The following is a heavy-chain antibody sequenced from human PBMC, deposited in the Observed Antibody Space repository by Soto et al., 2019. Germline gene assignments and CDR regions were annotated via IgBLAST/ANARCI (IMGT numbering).Heavy chain of an antibody. J-gene: IGHJ4*02. CDR1: GFTFSIYS. Sequence: EVQLVESGGGLVQPGGSLRLSCAASGFTFSIYSMNWVRQAPGKGLEWVSYITSSGSAIYYADTVKGRFTISRDNAKNSLYLQMTSLRAEDTAVYYCTRGSTGYAHAALDSWGQGTLVTVSA. D-gene: IGHD5-12*01. CDR3: TRGSTGYAHAALDS. V-gene: IGHV3-48*01. CDR2: ITSSGSAI.